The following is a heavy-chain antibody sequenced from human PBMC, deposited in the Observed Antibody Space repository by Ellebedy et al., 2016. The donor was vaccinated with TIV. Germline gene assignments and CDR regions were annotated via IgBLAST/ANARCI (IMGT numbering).Heavy chain of an antibody. D-gene: IGHD2-8*01. V-gene: IGHV3-7*03. CDR1: GFTFSNYW. Sequence: GESLKISCAASGFTFSNYWMTWVRQAPGKGPECVANIKQDGSEKYYVDSVKGRFTISRDNAKNSLYLQMNILRAEDTAVYFCARSRGVSYWGQGTLVTVSS. J-gene: IGHJ4*02. CDR2: IKQDGSEK. CDR3: ARSRGVSY.